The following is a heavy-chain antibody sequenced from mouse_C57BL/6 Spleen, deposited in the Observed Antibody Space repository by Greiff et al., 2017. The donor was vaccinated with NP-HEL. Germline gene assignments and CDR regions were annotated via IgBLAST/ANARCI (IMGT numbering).Heavy chain of an antibody. CDR3: ANVYYYGSSPAWFAY. D-gene: IGHD1-1*01. CDR1: GYTFTSYG. CDR2: IYPRSGNT. Sequence: QVQLQQSGAELARPGASVKLSCKASGYTFTSYGISWVKQRTGQGLEWIGEIYPRSGNTYYNEKFKGKATLTADKSSSTAYMELRSLTSEDSAVYFCANVYYYGSSPAWFAYWGQGTLVTVSA. V-gene: IGHV1-81*01. J-gene: IGHJ3*01.